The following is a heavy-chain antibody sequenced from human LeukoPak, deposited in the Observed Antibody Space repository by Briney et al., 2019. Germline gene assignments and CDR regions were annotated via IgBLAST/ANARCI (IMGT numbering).Heavy chain of an antibody. D-gene: IGHD6-13*01. CDR3: ALLAAATSGMDV. CDR2: VHLNGAT. V-gene: IGHV4-4*02. CDR1: GGSIITTNW. J-gene: IGHJ6*02. Sequence: SGTLSLTCGVSGGSIITTNWWSWVRQPPGKGLEWIGEVHLNGATNYNPSLESRVSMSIDKSKNQFSLKLSSVTAADTAVYYCALLAAATSGMDVWGQGTTVTVSS.